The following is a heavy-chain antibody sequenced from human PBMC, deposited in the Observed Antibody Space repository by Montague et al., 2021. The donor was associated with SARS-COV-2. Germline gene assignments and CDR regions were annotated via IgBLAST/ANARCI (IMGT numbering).Heavy chain of an antibody. CDR3: ARDRTYCSGGSCLYYYYYGMDV. Sequence: GSLRLSCAASGFTFSNYWMSWVRQAPGKGLEWVANIKQDGSEKYYVDSVKGRFTISRDNAKNSLYLQMNSLRAEDTAVYYCARDRTYCSGGSCLYYYYYGMDVWGQGTTVTVSS. D-gene: IGHD2-15*01. J-gene: IGHJ6*02. CDR2: IKQDGSEK. CDR1: GFTFSNYW. V-gene: IGHV3-7*01.